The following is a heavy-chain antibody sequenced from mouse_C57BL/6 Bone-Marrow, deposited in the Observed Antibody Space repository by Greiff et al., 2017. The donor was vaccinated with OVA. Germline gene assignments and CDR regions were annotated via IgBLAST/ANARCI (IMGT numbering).Heavy chain of an antibody. Sequence: QVQLQQPGTELVKPGASVTLSCKASGYTFTSYWMHWVKQRPGQGLEWIGNINPSNGGPNYNEKFKSKAPLTVDKSSSTAYMQLSSLTSEDSAVYYCARKTMVTTGGFDYWGQGTTLTVSS. CDR2: INPSNGGP. V-gene: IGHV1-53*01. CDR3: ARKTMVTTGGFDY. J-gene: IGHJ2*01. D-gene: IGHD2-2*01. CDR1: GYTFTSYW.